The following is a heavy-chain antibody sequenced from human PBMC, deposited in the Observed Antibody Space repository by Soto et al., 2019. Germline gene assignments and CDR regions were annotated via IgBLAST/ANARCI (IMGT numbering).Heavy chain of an antibody. CDR3: ARALYGDLDY. J-gene: IGHJ4*02. V-gene: IGHV4-61*01. D-gene: IGHD4-17*01. CDR1: GGSVSSGSYY. Sequence: SETLSLTCTVSGGSVSSGSYYWSWIRQPPGKGLEWIGYIYYSGSTNYNPSLKSRVTISVDTSKNQFSLKLSSVTAADTAVYYRARALYGDLDYWGQGTLVTVSS. CDR2: IYYSGST.